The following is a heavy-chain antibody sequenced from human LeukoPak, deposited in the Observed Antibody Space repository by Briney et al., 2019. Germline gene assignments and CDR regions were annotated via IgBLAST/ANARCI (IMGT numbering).Heavy chain of an antibody. D-gene: IGHD5-24*01. CDR3: ARRVRVGTFDY. J-gene: IGHJ4*02. Sequence: ASVKVSCKASGGTFSSYAISWVRQAPGQGLEWMGWMNPNSGNTGYAQKFQGRVTMTRNTSISTAYMELSSLRSEDTAVYYCARRVRVGTFDYWGQGTLVTVSS. CDR1: GGTFSSYA. V-gene: IGHV1-8*02. CDR2: MNPNSGNT.